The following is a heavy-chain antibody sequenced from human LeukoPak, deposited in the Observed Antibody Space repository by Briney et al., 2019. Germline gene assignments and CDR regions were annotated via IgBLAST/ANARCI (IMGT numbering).Heavy chain of an antibody. CDR2: IGTAGDT. J-gene: IGHJ4*02. V-gene: IGHV3-13*01. D-gene: IGHD1-26*01. Sequence: GGSLRLSCAASGFTFSSCDMHWVRQATGKGLEWVSGIGTAGDTYYPGSVKGRFTISRENAKNSLYLQMNSLRAGDTAVYYCARGMGATTQSLFDQWGQGTLVTVSS. CDR1: GFTFSSCD. CDR3: ARGMGATTQSLFDQ.